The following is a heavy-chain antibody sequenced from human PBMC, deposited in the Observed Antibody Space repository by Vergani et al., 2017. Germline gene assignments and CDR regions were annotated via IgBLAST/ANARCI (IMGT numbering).Heavy chain of an antibody. CDR1: GFTFSNYA. D-gene: IGHD3-3*01. CDR3: ARWDLGVTEDDAFDI. Sequence: QVQLVESGGGVVQPGRSLRLSCAASGFTFSNYAMHWVRQAPGKGLEWVAFISDDGSNKYYADSVKGRFTISRDNAKNSLYLQMNSLRAEDTAVYYCARWDLGVTEDDAFDIWGQGTMVTVSS. CDR2: ISDDGSNK. V-gene: IGHV3-30*04. J-gene: IGHJ3*02.